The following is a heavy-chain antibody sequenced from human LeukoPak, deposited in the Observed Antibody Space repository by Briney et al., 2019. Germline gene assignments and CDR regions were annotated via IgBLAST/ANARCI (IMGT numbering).Heavy chain of an antibody. CDR3: AKNGDRGAFCSGGTCYPYYYYYMDV. CDR1: GFTFSSYA. D-gene: IGHD2-15*01. V-gene: IGHV3-23*01. Sequence: GGSLRLSCAASGFTFSSYAMSWVRQAPGKGLEWVSAISGSGGSTYYADSVKGRFTISRDNSKNTLYLQMNSLRAEDTAVYYCAKNGDRGAFCSGGTCYPYYYYYMDVWGKGTTVTISS. J-gene: IGHJ6*03. CDR2: ISGSGGST.